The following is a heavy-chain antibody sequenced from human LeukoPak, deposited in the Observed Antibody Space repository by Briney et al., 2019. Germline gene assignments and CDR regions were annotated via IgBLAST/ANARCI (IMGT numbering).Heavy chain of an antibody. CDR3: AKNGDRGAYCSGGTCYPYYYYYMDV. V-gene: IGHV1-18*01. CDR1: GYTFTNYI. Sequence: ASVKVSCKASGYTFTNYIITWVRQAPGQGLEWMGGITPYIGDQKIAQKLQGRVTMTTDTSTSTAYMELRSLRSDDTAVYYCAKNGDRGAYCSGGTCYPYYYYYMDVWGKGTTVTISS. CDR2: ITPYIGDQ. D-gene: IGHD2-15*01. J-gene: IGHJ6*03.